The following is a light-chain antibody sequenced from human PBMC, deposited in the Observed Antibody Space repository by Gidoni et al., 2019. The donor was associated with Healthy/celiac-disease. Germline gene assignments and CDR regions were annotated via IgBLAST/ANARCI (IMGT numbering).Light chain of an antibody. CDR2: DAS. CDR1: QDINKY. J-gene: IGKJ2*01. CDR3: QQYDNLPPYT. Sequence: DIQMTQSTSSLSAFVGDRVTITCQASQDINKYLNWYQQKPGKAPKLLIYDASNLETGVPSRFSGSGSGTDFTFTISSLQPEDIATYYCQQYDNLPPYTFGQGTKLEIK. V-gene: IGKV1-33*01.